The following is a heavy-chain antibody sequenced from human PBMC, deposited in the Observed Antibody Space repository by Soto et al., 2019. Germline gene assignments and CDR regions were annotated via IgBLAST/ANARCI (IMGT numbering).Heavy chain of an antibody. CDR1: GGSFSGYY. D-gene: IGHD3-9*01. CDR3: ARTAVVRYFDWQGGFGP. V-gene: IGHV4-34*01. Sequence: QVQLQQWGAGLLKPSETLSLTCAVSGGSFSGYYWSWIRQPPGKGLEWSGEINHSGSTNYNPSLKSRVYISVDPSKNQFSLKLSAVTAADTAVYYCARTAVVRYFDWQGGFGPWGQGTLVTVSS. CDR2: INHSGST. J-gene: IGHJ5*02.